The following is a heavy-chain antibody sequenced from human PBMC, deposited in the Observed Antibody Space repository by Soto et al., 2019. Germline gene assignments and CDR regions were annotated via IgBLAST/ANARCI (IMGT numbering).Heavy chain of an antibody. D-gene: IGHD1-26*01. Sequence: QVQLVQAGAEVKKPGSSVKVSCKASGGTFSSYAISWVRQAPGQGLEWMGGIGPIFGTANYAQKFQGRVTMTADECTSTAEMEQSSRRSEDAAVYSWARGGSYSGSYYAWGGFEYWGQGTLVTVSS. CDR1: GGTFSSYA. CDR2: IGPIFGTA. CDR3: ARGGSYSGSYYAWGGFEY. V-gene: IGHV1-69*01. J-gene: IGHJ4*02.